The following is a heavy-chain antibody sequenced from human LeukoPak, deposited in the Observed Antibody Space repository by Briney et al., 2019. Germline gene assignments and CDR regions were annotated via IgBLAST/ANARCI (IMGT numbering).Heavy chain of an antibody. D-gene: IGHD6-6*01. J-gene: IGHJ3*01. Sequence: SETLSLTCAVPGGSFSGYLWSWIRQPPGKGLEYIGEINHSGYTTYNPSLKSRVTISVDTSKNQFSLNMISVTAADTAVYYCARHEFGSSSAAFDSWRQGTMVIVSS. V-gene: IGHV4-34*01. CDR3: ARHEFGSSSAAFDS. CDR1: GGSFSGYL. CDR2: INHSGYT.